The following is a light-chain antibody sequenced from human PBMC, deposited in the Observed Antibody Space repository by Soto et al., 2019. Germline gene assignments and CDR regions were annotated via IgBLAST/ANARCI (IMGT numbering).Light chain of an antibody. V-gene: IGKV1-39*01. Sequence: DIQMTQSPSSLSASVGDRVTITCRASQSISSYLNWYQQKPGKAPEFLIYGASSLQSGVPSRFSGSGSGTDFTLTISSLQPEDFATYYCQQSHSSPRTFGQGTKVEIK. CDR2: GAS. CDR1: QSISSY. CDR3: QQSHSSPRT. J-gene: IGKJ1*01.